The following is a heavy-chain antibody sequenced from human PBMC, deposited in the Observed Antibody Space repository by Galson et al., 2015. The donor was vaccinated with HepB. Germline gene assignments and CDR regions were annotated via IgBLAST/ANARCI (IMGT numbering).Heavy chain of an antibody. Sequence: CAISGDSVSSNSAAWNWIRQSPSRGLEWPGRTYYRSKWYNDYAVSVKSRITINPDTSKNQFSLQLNSVTPDDTAVYYCARAIAVAGKIDYWDQGTLVTVSS. CDR3: ARAIAVAGKIDY. CDR1: GDSVSSNSAA. J-gene: IGHJ4*02. D-gene: IGHD6-19*01. CDR2: TYYRSKWYN. V-gene: IGHV6-1*01.